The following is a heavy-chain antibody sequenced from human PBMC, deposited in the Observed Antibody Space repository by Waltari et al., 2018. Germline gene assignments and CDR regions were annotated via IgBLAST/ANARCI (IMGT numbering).Heavy chain of an antibody. V-gene: IGHV3-30-3*01. CDR3: AGGAPLRFLDRPRGP. Sequence: QVQLVESGGGVVQPGRSLRLSCAASGFTFSSYAMPWVRQAPGKGLEWVAVISYDGSNKYYADSVKGRFTISRDNSKNTLYLQMNSLRAEDTAVYYCAGGAPLRFLDRPRGPWGQGTLVTVSS. D-gene: IGHD3-3*01. CDR1: GFTFSSYA. CDR2: ISYDGSNK. J-gene: IGHJ5*02.